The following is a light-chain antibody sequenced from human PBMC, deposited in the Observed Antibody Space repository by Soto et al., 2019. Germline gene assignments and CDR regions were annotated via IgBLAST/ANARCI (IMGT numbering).Light chain of an antibody. CDR2: EVS. Sequence: QSALTQPASVSGSPGQSITISCTGTSSDVGTYNRVSWYQQHPGKAPKLIIYEVSKRPSGVSNRFSGSKSGNTASLTISGLQPEDEAGYYCCSYAHISWVFGGGTKLTVL. CDR3: CSYAHISWV. J-gene: IGLJ3*02. CDR1: SSDVGTYNR. V-gene: IGLV2-23*02.